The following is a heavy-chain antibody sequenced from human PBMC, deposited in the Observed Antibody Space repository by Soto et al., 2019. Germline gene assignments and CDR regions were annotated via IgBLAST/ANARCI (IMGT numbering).Heavy chain of an antibody. J-gene: IGHJ4*02. CDR1: GGSISSGGYY. CDR2: IYYSGST. V-gene: IGHV4-31*03. CDR3: ARARYDFWSGYYGGGGVYYFDY. Sequence: QVQLQESGPGLVKPSQTLSLTCTVSGGSISSGGYYWSWIRQHPGKGLEWIGYIYYSGSTYYNPSLKSRVTISVDTSKNQFSLKLSSVTAADTAVYYCARARYDFWSGYYGGGGVYYFDYWGQGTLVTVSS. D-gene: IGHD3-3*01.